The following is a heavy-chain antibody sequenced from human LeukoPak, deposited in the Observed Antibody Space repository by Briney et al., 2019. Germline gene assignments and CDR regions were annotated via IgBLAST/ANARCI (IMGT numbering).Heavy chain of an antibody. CDR1: GYTFTGYY. CDR2: INPNSGGT. V-gene: IGHV1-2*05. Sequence: GASVKVSCKASGYTFTGYYMRWVRQAPGQGLEWMGRINPNSGGTNYAQKFQGRVTMTRDTSISTAYMELSRLTSDDTGVYYCVTFGLVGAIDYWGQGTLVTVSS. J-gene: IGHJ4*02. D-gene: IGHD1-26*01. CDR3: VTFGLVGAIDY.